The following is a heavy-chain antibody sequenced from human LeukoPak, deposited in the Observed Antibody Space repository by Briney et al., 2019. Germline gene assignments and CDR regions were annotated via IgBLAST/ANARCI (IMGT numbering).Heavy chain of an antibody. CDR1: GYSISSGYY. V-gene: IGHV4-4*07. CDR2: IYISGST. CDR3: ARDRGTWNDDGFDY. Sequence: SETLSLTCTVSGYSISSGYYWGWIRQPAGKGLEWIGRIYISGSTNYNPSLKSRVTMSVDTSKNQFSLKLSSVTAADTAVYYCARDRGTWNDDGFDYWGQGTLVTVSS. J-gene: IGHJ4*02. D-gene: IGHD1-1*01.